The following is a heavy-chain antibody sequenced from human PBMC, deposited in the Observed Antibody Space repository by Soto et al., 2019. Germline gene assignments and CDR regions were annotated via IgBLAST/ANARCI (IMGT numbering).Heavy chain of an antibody. J-gene: IGHJ4*02. CDR3: XRRKYSSSWPGTNYFDY. CDR1: GYSFTIYW. Sequence: HGKSLKISCKGSGYSFTIYWIGWVRQMPGKGLEWMGIIYPGDSDTRYSPSFQGQVTISADKSISTAYLQWSSLKASDTAMYYCXRRKYSSSWPGTNYFDYWGQGTLVTVSS. D-gene: IGHD6-13*01. CDR2: IYPGDSDT. V-gene: IGHV5-51*01.